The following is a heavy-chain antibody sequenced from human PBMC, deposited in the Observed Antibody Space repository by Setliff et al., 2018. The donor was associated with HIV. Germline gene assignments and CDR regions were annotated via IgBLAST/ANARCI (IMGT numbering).Heavy chain of an antibody. Sequence: SETLSLICTVSDSGTYYWSWIRQPAGKGLEWIGRVSSRGDTNYNPSLKSRVTMSVDTSKNQFSLKLTSVTASDTAVYYCARAAAGNTGPFDLWGQGSPVTVSS. V-gene: IGHV4-4*07. CDR1: DSGTYY. CDR3: ARAAAGNTGPFDL. CDR2: VSSRGDT. D-gene: IGHD4-17*01. J-gene: IGHJ4*02.